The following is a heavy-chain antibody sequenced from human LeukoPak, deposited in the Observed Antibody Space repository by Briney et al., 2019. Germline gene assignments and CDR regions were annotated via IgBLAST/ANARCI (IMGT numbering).Heavy chain of an antibody. Sequence: PGGSLTLSCVASGFAFSRNWMHWVRPAPEKGLVWVSRINSDGSATHYADSVKGRFTISRDNAKNTLYLQMNSLRAEDTAVYYCATDPDSGGWSTFDYWGQGTLVTVSS. CDR1: GFAFSRNW. V-gene: IGHV3-74*01. CDR3: ATDPDSGGWSTFDY. D-gene: IGHD6-19*01. J-gene: IGHJ4*02. CDR2: INSDGSAT.